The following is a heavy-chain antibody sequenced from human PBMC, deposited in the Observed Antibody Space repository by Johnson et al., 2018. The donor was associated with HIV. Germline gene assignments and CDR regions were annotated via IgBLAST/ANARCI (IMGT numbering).Heavy chain of an antibody. J-gene: IGHJ3*02. D-gene: IGHD1-14*01. Sequence: VQLVESGGGVVQPGRSLILSCAASGFTFSSYAMHWVRQAPGKGLEWVSVIYSGGSTYYADSVKGRFTISKDNAKNSLYLQMNSLRAEDTALYYCARKVSGAFDIWGQGTMVTVSS. CDR2: IYSGGST. CDR1: GFTFSSYA. CDR3: ARKVSGAFDI. V-gene: IGHV3-NL1*01.